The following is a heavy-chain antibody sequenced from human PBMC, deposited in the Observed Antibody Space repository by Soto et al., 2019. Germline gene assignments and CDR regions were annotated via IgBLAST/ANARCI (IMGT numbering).Heavy chain of an antibody. J-gene: IGHJ5*02. V-gene: IGHV4-39*01. CDR3: ARHSRNFPRGFDP. D-gene: IGHD6-13*01. Sequence: SETLSLTCTVSGGSISSSSYYWGWIRQPPGKGLEWIGSIYYSGSTYYNPSLKSRVTISVDTSKNQFSLKLSSVTAADTAVYYCARHSRNFPRGFDPWGQETLVTVAS. CDR1: GGSISSSSYY. CDR2: IYYSGST.